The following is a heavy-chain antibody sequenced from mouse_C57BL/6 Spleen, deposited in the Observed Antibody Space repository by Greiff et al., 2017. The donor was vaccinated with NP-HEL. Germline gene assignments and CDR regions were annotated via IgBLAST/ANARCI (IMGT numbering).Heavy chain of an antibody. D-gene: IGHD1-1*01. CDR1: GYTFTSYW. CDR3: ARGGHGSSYFWYFDV. CDR2: IHPNSGST. J-gene: IGHJ1*03. Sequence: QVQLQQPGAELVKPGASVKLSCKASGYTFTSYWMHWVKQRPGQGLEWIGMIHPNSGSTNYNEKFKSKATLTVDKSSSTAYMQLSSLTSEDSAVYYCARGGHGSSYFWYFDVWGTGTTVTVSS. V-gene: IGHV1-64*01.